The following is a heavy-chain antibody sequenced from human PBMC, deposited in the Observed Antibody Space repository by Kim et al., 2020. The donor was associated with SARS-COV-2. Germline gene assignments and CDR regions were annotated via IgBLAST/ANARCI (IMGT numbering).Heavy chain of an antibody. CDR2: IT. J-gene: IGHJ4*02. D-gene: IGHD2-2*02. Sequence: ITKHADSLKGQFPIPRDNAKNTLYLQMNSLRAVDTALYFCTRDIGGLYAYWGQGTLVTVSS. CDR3: TRDIGGLYAY. V-gene: IGHV3-74*03.